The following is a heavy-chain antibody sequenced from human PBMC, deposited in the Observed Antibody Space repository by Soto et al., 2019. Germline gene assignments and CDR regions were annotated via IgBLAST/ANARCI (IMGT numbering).Heavy chain of an antibody. CDR2: ISYRGST. D-gene: IGHD3-22*01. CDR1: AGSITTSY. V-gene: IGHV4-59*01. Sequence: SETLSLSCTVSAGSITTSYWSWIRQPLGKALEWIGYISYRGSTNYNPSLKSRLTISIDTSKSQISLKLTSMTTADTAVYYCASSGIVGREVNTWFDPWGQGTLVTVSS. J-gene: IGHJ5*02. CDR3: ASSGIVGREVNTWFDP.